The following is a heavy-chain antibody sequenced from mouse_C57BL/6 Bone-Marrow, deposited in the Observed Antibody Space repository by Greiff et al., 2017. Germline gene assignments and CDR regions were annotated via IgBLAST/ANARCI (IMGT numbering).Heavy chain of an antibody. CDR3: ARGPLDY. CDR2: ISDGGSYT. Sequence: EVQVVESGGGLVKPGGSLKLSCAASGFTFSSYAMSWVRQTPEKRLEWVATISDGGSYTYYPDNVKGRFTISRDNAKNNLILQMSHLKSEDTAMYYCARGPLDYWGQGTTLTVSS. J-gene: IGHJ2*01. CDR1: GFTFSSYA. V-gene: IGHV5-4*01.